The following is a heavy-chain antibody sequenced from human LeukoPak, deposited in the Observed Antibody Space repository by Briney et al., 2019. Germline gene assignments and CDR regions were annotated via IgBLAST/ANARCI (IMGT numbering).Heavy chain of an antibody. CDR3: ARSPGLVGANYFDY. CDR1: GFTFSSYG. CDR2: IRYDGSNK. V-gene: IGHV3-30*02. J-gene: IGHJ4*02. D-gene: IGHD1-26*01. Sequence: GGSLRLSCAASGFTFSSYGMHWVRQAPGKGLEWVAFIRYDGSNKYYADSVKGRFTISRDSSKNTLYLQLNSLRAEDTAVYYCARSPGLVGANYFDYWGQGTLVTVSS.